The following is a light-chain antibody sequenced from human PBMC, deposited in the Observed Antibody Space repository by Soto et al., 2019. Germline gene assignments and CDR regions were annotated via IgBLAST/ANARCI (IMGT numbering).Light chain of an antibody. J-gene: IGKJ2*01. CDR2: DAS. V-gene: IGKV3-11*01. Sequence: EIVLTQSAATLSLSPGERATLSCRASQSISTYLAWYQQKPGQAPRLLIYDASNRAPGIPARISGRGSGTDFTLTISSLEPEDFAIYYCQHRSSWPRMYTFGQGTKVDIK. CDR3: QHRSSWPRMYT. CDR1: QSISTY.